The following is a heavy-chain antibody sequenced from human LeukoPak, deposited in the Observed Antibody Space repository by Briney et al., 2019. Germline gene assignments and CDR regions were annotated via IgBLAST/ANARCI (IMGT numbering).Heavy chain of an antibody. Sequence: SETLSLTCTVSGGSISSSTYYWGWIRQPPGKGLEWIGSIYYRGNSYYNPSLKSRVTISVDTSKNHFSLKLRSVTAADTAVYYCARTGGYSYGSGLYWGQGTLVTVSS. CDR3: ARTGGYSYGSGLY. J-gene: IGHJ4*02. V-gene: IGHV4-39*07. CDR1: GGSISSSTYY. D-gene: IGHD5-18*01. CDR2: IYYRGNS.